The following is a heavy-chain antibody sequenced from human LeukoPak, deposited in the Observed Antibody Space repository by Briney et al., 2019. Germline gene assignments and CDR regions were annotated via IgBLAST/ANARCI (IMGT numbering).Heavy chain of an antibody. CDR3: AREACSSTSCYRHWFDP. V-gene: IGHV3-21*01. CDR1: GFTFSSYS. D-gene: IGHD2-2*01. CDR2: ISSSSSYI. J-gene: IGHJ5*02. Sequence: GGSLRLSCAASGFTFSSYSMNWVRQAPGKGLEWVSSISSSSSYIYYADSVKGRFTISRDNAKNSLYLQMNSLRAEDTAVYYCAREACSSTSCYRHWFDPWGQGTLVTVSS.